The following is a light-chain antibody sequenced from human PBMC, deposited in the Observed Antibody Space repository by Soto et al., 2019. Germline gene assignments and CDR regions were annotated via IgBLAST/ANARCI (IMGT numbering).Light chain of an antibody. CDR3: QQSNNWPPWT. J-gene: IGKJ1*01. CDR2: GAS. V-gene: IGKV3-15*01. CDR1: QSVSSN. Sequence: EIVMTQSPATLSVSPGERATLSCRASQSVSSNLAWYQQKPGQAPRLLIYGASTRATGIPARFSGSGSGTEYTLTISSLQSEDIAVYYCQQSNNWPPWTFGQGTKVEIK.